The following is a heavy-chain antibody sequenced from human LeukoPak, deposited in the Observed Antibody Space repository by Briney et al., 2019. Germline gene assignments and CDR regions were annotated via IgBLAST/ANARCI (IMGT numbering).Heavy chain of an antibody. D-gene: IGHD1-26*01. Sequence: GGSLRPSCVVSGFTFSSYWMSWVRQAPGKGLEWVANIKQDGSEKYYVDSVKGRFTMSRDNAKNSLYLQMNSLRAEDTAVYYCARVQWELRGVGSYFEYWGQGALVTVSS. CDR3: ARVQWELRGVGSYFEY. CDR2: IKQDGSEK. CDR1: GFTFSSYW. J-gene: IGHJ4*02. V-gene: IGHV3-7*01.